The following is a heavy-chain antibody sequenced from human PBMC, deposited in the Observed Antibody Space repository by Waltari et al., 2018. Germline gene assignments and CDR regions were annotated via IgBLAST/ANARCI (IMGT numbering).Heavy chain of an antibody. J-gene: IGHJ5*02. Sequence: QVQLVQSGAEVKKPGASVKVSCKASGYTFTGYYMHWVRQATGLGLEWMGWITPQSGGTNYEQKFQGRVTMTRDTSISTAYMELSRLRSDDTAVYYCARDPTTYLTTVTPRVCWFDPWGQGTLVTVSS. D-gene: IGHD4-17*01. CDR1: GYTFTGYY. CDR2: ITPQSGGT. V-gene: IGHV1-2*02. CDR3: ARDPTTYLTTVTPRVCWFDP.